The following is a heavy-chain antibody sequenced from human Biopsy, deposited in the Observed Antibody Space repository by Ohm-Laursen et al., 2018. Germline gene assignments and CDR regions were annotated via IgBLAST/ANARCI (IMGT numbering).Heavy chain of an antibody. D-gene: IGHD3-10*01. V-gene: IGHV1-2*02. CDR1: GYTFTGHY. CDR3: ARDSGDGSGNYGGCFDP. J-gene: IGHJ5*02. Sequence: ASVKVSCKTSGYTFTGHYMHWVRQAPGQGPEWMGWMNPDSGGTKYAQKFQGRVTMTRDTSISTAYMELSSLRSDDTAVYYCARDSGDGSGNYGGCFDPWGQGTLVTVSS. CDR2: MNPDSGGT.